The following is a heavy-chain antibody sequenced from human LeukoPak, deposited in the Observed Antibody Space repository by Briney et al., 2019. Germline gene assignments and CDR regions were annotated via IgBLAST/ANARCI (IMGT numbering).Heavy chain of an antibody. D-gene: IGHD2-2*01. CDR3: ARDRSSTYCDS. J-gene: IGHJ4*02. CDR1: GFTFRNHG. V-gene: IGHV3-33*01. Sequence: GGSLRLSCAASGFTFRNHGMHWVRQAPGKGLEWVAVIWYDGSNEYYADSVKGRFTISRDNSKNTLYPQMNSLRDEDTAIYYCARDRSSTYCDSWGQGTVVTVSS. CDR2: IWYDGSNE.